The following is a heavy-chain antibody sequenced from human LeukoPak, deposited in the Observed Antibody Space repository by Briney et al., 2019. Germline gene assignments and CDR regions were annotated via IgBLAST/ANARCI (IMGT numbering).Heavy chain of an antibody. J-gene: IGHJ6*02. V-gene: IGHV3-43*02. CDR1: GFTFYAYS. D-gene: IGHD1-26*01. CDR3: ATWAFYHSLDV. Sequence: GGSLRLSCEASGFTFYAYSMHWVRQAPGKGLECVSLINKDGSATYYADSVKGRFTISRDNSKNSLYLQMNSLRSEDTALYYCATWAFYHSLDVWGQGTPVTVSS. CDR2: INKDGSAT.